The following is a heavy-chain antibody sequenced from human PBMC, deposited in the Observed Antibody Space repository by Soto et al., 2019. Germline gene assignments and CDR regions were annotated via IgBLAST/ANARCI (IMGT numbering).Heavy chain of an antibody. J-gene: IGHJ4*02. V-gene: IGHV3-23*01. Sequence: EVQLLDSGGGLVQPGGSLRLSCAASGFTFSSYAMNWVRQAPGKGLEWVSVISGSGDSTYYADSVKGRFTISRDNSKNKLYLQMNSLRAEDTAVYYCARRGPGTYFDYWGQGTLVTVSS. D-gene: IGHD6-13*01. CDR2: ISGSGDST. CDR1: GFTFSSYA. CDR3: ARRGPGTYFDY.